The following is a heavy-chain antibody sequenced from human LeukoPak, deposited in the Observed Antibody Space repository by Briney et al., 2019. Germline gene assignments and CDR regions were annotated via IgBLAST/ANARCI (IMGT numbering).Heavy chain of an antibody. CDR1: GYSISSGYY. CDR2: IYHSGST. D-gene: IGHD2-2*01. CDR3: AREEMGVPAANPYYYYYYMDV. Sequence: PSETLSLTCTVSGYSISSGYYWGWIRQPPGKGLEWIGSIYHSGSTYYNPSLKSRVTISVDTSKNQFSLKLSSVTAADTAAYYCAREEMGVPAANPYYYYYYMDVWGKGTTVTVSS. V-gene: IGHV4-38-2*02. J-gene: IGHJ6*03.